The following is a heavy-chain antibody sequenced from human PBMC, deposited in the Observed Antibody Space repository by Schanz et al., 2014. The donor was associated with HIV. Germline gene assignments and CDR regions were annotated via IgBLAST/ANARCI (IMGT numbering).Heavy chain of an antibody. CDR1: GYNFTSYD. J-gene: IGHJ6*02. D-gene: IGHD5-12*01. V-gene: IGHV1-8*01. CDR2: MNPNSANT. Sequence: QVQLVQSGAEVKKPGASVKVSCKASGYNFTSYDINWVRQATGQGLEWMGWMNPNSANTGYAQKFQGRVTMTRNTSISTAYMEVSGLKSEDTAVYYCARKMSISNQWLRALYSNYGMDVWGQGTTVTVSS. CDR3: ARKMSISNQWLRALYSNYGMDV.